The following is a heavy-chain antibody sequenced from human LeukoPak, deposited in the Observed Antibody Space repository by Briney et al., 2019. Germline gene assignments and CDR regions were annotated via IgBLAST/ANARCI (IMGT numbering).Heavy chain of an antibody. D-gene: IGHD6-19*01. CDR3: ARDLGVAGPAGFDP. J-gene: IGHJ5*02. Sequence: ASVKVSCKASGYTFTGYYMHWVRQAPGQGLEWMGWINPNSGGTNYAQKFQGRVTMTRDTSINTAYMELSRLKSDDTAVYYCARDLGVAGPAGFDPWGQGTLVTVSS. CDR2: INPNSGGT. V-gene: IGHV1-2*02. CDR1: GYTFTGYY.